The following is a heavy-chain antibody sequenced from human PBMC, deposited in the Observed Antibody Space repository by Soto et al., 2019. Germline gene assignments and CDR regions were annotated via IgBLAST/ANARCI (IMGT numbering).Heavy chain of an antibody. V-gene: IGHV1-2*02. CDR1: GYTFTDYY. CDR2: INPNSGIT. D-gene: IGHD3-3*01. Sequence: ASVKVSCKASGYTFTDYYMHWVRQAPGQGLEWMGWINPNSGITKYSQKLQGRVTITRDTSTSTAYMELSSLRSEDTAVYYCAKETSIVGGGMDVWGQGTTVTVSS. CDR3: AKETSIVGGGMDV. J-gene: IGHJ6*02.